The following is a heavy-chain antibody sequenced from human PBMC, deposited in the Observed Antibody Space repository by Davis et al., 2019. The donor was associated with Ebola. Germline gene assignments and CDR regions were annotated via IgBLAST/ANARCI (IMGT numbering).Heavy chain of an antibody. CDR1: GYTFTSYA. Sequence: ASVKVSCKASGYTFTSYAMHWVRQAPGQRLEWMGWINAGNGNTKYSQKFQGRVTITRDTSASTAYMELSSLRSEDTAVYYCARFLGYDSSGYYYPLDYWGQGTLVTVSS. V-gene: IGHV1-3*01. J-gene: IGHJ4*02. D-gene: IGHD3-22*01. CDR2: INAGNGNT. CDR3: ARFLGYDSSGYYYPLDY.